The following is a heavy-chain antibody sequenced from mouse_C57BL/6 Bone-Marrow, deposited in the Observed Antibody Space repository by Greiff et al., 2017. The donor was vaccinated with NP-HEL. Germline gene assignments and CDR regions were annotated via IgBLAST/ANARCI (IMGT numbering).Heavy chain of an antibody. J-gene: IGHJ1*03. V-gene: IGHV1-5*01. D-gene: IGHD1-1*01. CDR1: GYTFTSYW. Sequence: VQLQQSGTVLARPGASVKMSCKTSGYTFTSYWMHWVKQRPGQGLEWIGAIYPGNSDTSYNQKFKGKAKLTAVTSASTAYMELSSLTNEDSAVYYCTRGVIYYYGSYWYFDVWGTGTTVTVSS. CDR3: TRGVIYYYGSYWYFDV. CDR2: IYPGNSDT.